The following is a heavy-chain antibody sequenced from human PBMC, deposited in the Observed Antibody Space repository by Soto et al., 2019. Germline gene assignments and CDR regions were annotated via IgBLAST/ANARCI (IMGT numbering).Heavy chain of an antibody. D-gene: IGHD6-13*01. V-gene: IGHV1-69*13. J-gene: IGHJ6*02. CDR3: ASAYGQQLVGIYYYGMDV. Sequence: SVKVSCKASGGTFSSYAISWVRQAPGQGLEWMGGIIPIFGTANYAQKFQGRVTITADESTSTAYMELSSLRSEDTAVYYCASAYGQQLVGIYYYGMDVWGQGTTVTVSS. CDR1: GGTFSSYA. CDR2: IIPIFGTA.